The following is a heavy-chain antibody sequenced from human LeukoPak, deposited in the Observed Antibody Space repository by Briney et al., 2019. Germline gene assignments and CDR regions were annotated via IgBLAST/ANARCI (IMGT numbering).Heavy chain of an antibody. CDR2: IYYSGST. CDR3: ARQEPYSSGWYPIEY. D-gene: IGHD6-19*01. CDR1: GGSISSYY. V-gene: IGHV4-59*08. J-gene: IGHJ4*02. Sequence: SETLSLTCTVSGGSISSYYWSWIRQPPGKGLEWIGYIYYSGSTNYNPSLKSRVTISVDTSKNQFSLKLSSVTAADTAVYYCARQEPYSSGWYPIEYWGQGTLVTVSS.